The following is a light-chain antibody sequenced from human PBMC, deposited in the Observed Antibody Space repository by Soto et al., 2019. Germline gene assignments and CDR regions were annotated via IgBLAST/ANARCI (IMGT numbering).Light chain of an antibody. V-gene: IGKV1-39*01. Sequence: IHMTQSPSSLSASVGDRVTITCRASQRITTYLNWYQQKPGKAPKLLISTTATLQGGVPSRFSGSGSGTDFTLTITTLHPEDFATYFCQQSYSTPYTFGHGTKLQIK. CDR2: TTA. CDR1: QRITTY. J-gene: IGKJ2*01. CDR3: QQSYSTPYT.